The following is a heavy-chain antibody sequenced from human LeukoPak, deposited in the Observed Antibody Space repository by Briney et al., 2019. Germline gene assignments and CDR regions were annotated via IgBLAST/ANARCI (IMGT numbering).Heavy chain of an antibody. J-gene: IGHJ4*02. CDR3: AKSWGPMVQGSHGFFDY. Sequence: PGGSLRLSCAASGFTFSSYAMSWVRQAPGKGLEWVSAISGSGGSTYYADSVKGRFTISRDNSKNTLYLQMNSLRAEDTAVYYCAKSWGPMVQGSHGFFDYWGQGTLVTVSS. D-gene: IGHD3-10*01. CDR1: GFTFSSYA. V-gene: IGHV3-23*01. CDR2: ISGSGGST.